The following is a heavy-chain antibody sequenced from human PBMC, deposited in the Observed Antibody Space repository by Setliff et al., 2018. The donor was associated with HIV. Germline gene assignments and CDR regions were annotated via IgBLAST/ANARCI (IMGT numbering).Heavy chain of an antibody. J-gene: IGHJ4*02. CDR1: GASIPSSSHY. CDR2: IFSSGST. V-gene: IGHV4-39*01. Sequence: SETLSLTCTVSGASIPSSSHYWGWIRQPPGKGLQWIGTIFSSGSTYYDPSLKSRVTISIDSTKNRISLKLNFVTAADTAVYYCARHVDIVTPFDFWGQGTLVTVSS. CDR3: ARHVDIVTPFDF. D-gene: IGHD5-12*01.